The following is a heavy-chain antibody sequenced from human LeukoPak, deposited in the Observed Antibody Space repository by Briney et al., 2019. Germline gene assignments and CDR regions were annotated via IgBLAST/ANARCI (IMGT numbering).Heavy chain of an antibody. V-gene: IGHV4-4*07. CDR3: ARDQANGTPLPGY. J-gene: IGHJ4*02. CDR2: IYTSGST. D-gene: IGHD4/OR15-4a*01. CDR1: GGSIGSYY. Sequence: SETLSLTCTVSGGSIGSYYWSWIRQPAGKGLEWIGRIYTSGSTTYNPSLKSRVTMSVDTSKNQFSLKLSSVTAADTAVYYCARDQANGTPLPGYWGQGTLVTVSS.